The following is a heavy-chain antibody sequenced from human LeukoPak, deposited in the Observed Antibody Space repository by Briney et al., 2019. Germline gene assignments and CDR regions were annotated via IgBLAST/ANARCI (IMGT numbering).Heavy chain of an antibody. CDR1: GFTFSSYG. V-gene: IGHV3-33*01. CDR3: ARTAILEKYYFDY. J-gene: IGHJ4*02. Sequence: GRSLRLSCAASGFTFSSYGMHWVRQAPGKGLEWVAVIWYDGSNKYYADSVKGRFTISRDNSKNTLYLQMNSLRAEDTAVYYCARTAILEKYYFDYWAREPRSPSPQ. D-gene: IGHD2-2*02. CDR2: IWYDGSNK.